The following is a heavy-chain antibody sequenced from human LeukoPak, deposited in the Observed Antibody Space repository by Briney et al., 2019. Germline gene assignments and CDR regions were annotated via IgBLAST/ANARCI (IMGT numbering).Heavy chain of an antibody. CDR3: ARVGVAYSSSLPFDY. J-gene: IGHJ4*02. V-gene: IGHV1-18*04. Sequence: ASVKVSCKASGYTFTGYYMHWVRQAPGQGLEWMGWISAYNGNTNYAQKLQGRVTMTTDTSTSTAYMELRSLRSDDTAVYYCARVGVAYSSSLPFDYWGQGTLVTVSS. CDR2: ISAYNGNT. D-gene: IGHD6-6*01. CDR1: GYTFTGYY.